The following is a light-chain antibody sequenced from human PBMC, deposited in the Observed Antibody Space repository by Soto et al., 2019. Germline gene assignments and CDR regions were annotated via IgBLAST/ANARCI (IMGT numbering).Light chain of an antibody. J-gene: IGKJ1*01. Sequence: DIQMTQSPSTLSASVGDRVTITCRASQSISHFLAWYQQKPGKVPKLLIYDASNLGSGVPSRFSGSGSGTDFTLTISGLQPDEFTTYYCQQYTSYSRAFGQGTKVDIK. CDR2: DAS. CDR3: QQYTSYSRA. CDR1: QSISHF. V-gene: IGKV1-5*01.